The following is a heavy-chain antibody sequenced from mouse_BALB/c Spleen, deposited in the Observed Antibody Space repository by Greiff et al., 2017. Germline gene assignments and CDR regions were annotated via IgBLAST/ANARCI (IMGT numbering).Heavy chain of an antibody. CDR1: GFTFSSFG. J-gene: IGHJ3*01. CDR3: ARSDYRYSLFAY. CDR2: ISSGSSTI. Sequence: EVQLVESGGGLVQPGGSRKLSCAASGFTFSSFGMHWVRQAPEKGLEWVAYISSGSSTIYYADTVKGRFTISRDNPKNTLFLQMTSLRSEDTAMYYCARSDYRYSLFAYWGQGTLVTVSA. V-gene: IGHV5-17*02. D-gene: IGHD2-14*01.